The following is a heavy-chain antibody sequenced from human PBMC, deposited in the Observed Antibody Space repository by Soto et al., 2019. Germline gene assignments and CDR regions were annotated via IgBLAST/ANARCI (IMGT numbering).Heavy chain of an antibody. CDR2: SYYSGST. CDR3: ARDLYYHFHAGDAFDI. CDR1: GGSISSSSYY. V-gene: IGHV4-39*01. D-gene: IGHD3-3*01. J-gene: IGHJ3*02. Sequence: QLQLQESGPGLVKPSETLSLTCTVSGGSISSSSYYCGWIRQPPGKVLEWIGSSYYSGSTYYNPSPMCRVTISVDTSKNQCSLKLSSVTAADTAVYYCARDLYYHFHAGDAFDIWGQGTMVTVSS.